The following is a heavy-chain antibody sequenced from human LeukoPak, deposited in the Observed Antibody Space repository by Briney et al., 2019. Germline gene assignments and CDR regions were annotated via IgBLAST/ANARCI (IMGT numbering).Heavy chain of an antibody. CDR3: ARVGRRFGELSSRAFDI. D-gene: IGHD3-10*01. Sequence: SETLSLTCTVSGGSISSYYWSWIRQPPGTGLEWIGYIYYSGSTNYNPSLKSRVTISVDTSKNQFSLKLSSVTAADTAVYYCARVGRRFGELSSRAFDIWGQGTMVTVSS. CDR2: IYYSGST. V-gene: IGHV4-59*12. CDR1: GGSISSYY. J-gene: IGHJ3*02.